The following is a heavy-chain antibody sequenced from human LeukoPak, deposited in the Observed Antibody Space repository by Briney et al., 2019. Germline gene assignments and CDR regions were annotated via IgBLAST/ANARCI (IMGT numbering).Heavy chain of an antibody. Sequence: PGGSLRLSCAVSGFTFSSYAMNWVRQTPGKGLEWVSSISGSGGSTYYADSVKGRFTISRDNSKNTLYLQMNSLRAEDTAVYYCAKDGGGYGDYRAADYWGQETLVTVSS. V-gene: IGHV3-23*01. J-gene: IGHJ4*02. D-gene: IGHD4-17*01. CDR1: GFTFSSYA. CDR3: AKDGGGYGDYRAADY. CDR2: ISGSGGST.